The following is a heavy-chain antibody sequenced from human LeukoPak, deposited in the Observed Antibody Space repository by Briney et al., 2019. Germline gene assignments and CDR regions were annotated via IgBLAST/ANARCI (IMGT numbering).Heavy chain of an antibody. CDR2: INHSGST. Sequence: SETLSLTCAVYGGSFSGCYWSWIRQPPGKGLEWIGEINHSGSTNYNPSLKSRVTISVDTSKNQFSLKLSSVTAADTAVYYCARGLRSEAARRAFDIWGQGTMVTVSS. V-gene: IGHV4-34*01. D-gene: IGHD6-6*01. J-gene: IGHJ3*02. CDR1: GGSFSGCY. CDR3: ARGLRSEAARRAFDI.